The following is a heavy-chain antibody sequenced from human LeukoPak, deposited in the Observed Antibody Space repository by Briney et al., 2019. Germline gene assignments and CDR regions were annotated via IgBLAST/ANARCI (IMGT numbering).Heavy chain of an antibody. CDR2: ISSSGSTI. CDR3: ARDRRHLRGYFDL. J-gene: IGHJ2*01. CDR1: GFTFSDYY. V-gene: IGHV3-11*01. Sequence: GGSPRLSCAAPGFTFSDYYMSWIRQAPGKGLEWVSYISSSGSTIYYADSVKGRFTISRDNAKNSLYLQMNSLRAEDTAVYYCARDRRHLRGYFDLWGRGTLVTVSS.